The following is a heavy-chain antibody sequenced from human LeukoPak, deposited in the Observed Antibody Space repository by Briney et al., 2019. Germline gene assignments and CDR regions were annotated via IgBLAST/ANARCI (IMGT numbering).Heavy chain of an antibody. Sequence: GGSLRLSCAASGFTFSSYSMNWVRQAPGKGLGWVSSISSSSSYIYYADSVKGRFTISRDNAKNSLYLQMNSLRAEDTAVYYCASGYYDILIPPRYWGQGTLVTVSS. CDR3: ASGYYDILIPPRY. CDR1: GFTFSSYS. D-gene: IGHD3-9*01. CDR2: ISSSSSYI. V-gene: IGHV3-21*01. J-gene: IGHJ4*02.